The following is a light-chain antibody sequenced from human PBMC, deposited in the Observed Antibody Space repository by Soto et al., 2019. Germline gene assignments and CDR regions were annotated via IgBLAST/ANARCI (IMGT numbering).Light chain of an antibody. CDR2: GAS. V-gene: IGKV3-15*01. CDR1: QSVSSN. CDR3: QPYDDWGT. J-gene: IGKJ1*01. Sequence: ERVMTQSPATLSVSPGERATLSCRASQSVSSNLAWFQHKPGQAPRLLIYGASTRATGVPARFSGSGSGTEFTLTITSLQAEDFEAYYCQPYDDWGTFGKGTEVDI.